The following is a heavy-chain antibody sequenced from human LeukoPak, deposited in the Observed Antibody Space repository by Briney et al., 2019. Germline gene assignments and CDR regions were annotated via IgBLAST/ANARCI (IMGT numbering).Heavy chain of an antibody. V-gene: IGHV3-48*02. CDR1: GFTFNSYN. CDR2: ISRSSSTI. D-gene: IGHD6-6*01. CDR3: ARAYSSSSGRDAFDS. J-gene: IGHJ3*02. Sequence: GGSLRLSCAASGFTFNSYNMNWVRQAPGKGLEGVSYISRSSSTIYYADSVKGRFTISRDSAKTSLFLQMNSLRDEDTAVYYCARAYSSSSGRDAFDSWGLGTLVTVSS.